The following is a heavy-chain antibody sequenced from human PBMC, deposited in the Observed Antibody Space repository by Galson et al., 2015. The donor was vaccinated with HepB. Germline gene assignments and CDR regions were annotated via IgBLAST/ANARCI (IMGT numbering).Heavy chain of an antibody. V-gene: IGHV1-24*01. Sequence: QSGAEVKKPGESLKISCKVSGYTLTELSMHWVRQAPGKGLEWMGGFDPEDGETIYAQKFQGRVTMTEDTSTDTAYMELSSLRSEDTAVYYCATDAWELLGDDAFDIWGQGTMVTVSS. J-gene: IGHJ3*02. CDR3: ATDAWELLGDDAFDI. D-gene: IGHD1-26*01. CDR2: FDPEDGET. CDR1: GYTLTELS.